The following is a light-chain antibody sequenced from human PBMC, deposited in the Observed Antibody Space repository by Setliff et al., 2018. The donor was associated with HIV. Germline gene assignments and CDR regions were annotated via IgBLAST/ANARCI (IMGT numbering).Light chain of an antibody. CDR3: SSYSISSTPYG. Sequence: QSVLTQSASVSGSPGQSITFFCIGTSSDVGGYYYVTLYQQYPGKAPKLMMYEVSNRPSGVSNRFSASKSVNTASLTISVLQAEDEADYYCSSYSISSTPYGFGTGTRSPS. CDR2: EVS. J-gene: IGLJ1*01. V-gene: IGLV2-14*01. CDR1: SSDVGGYYY.